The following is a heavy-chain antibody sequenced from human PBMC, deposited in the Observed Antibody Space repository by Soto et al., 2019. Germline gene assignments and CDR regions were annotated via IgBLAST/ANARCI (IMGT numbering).Heavy chain of an antibody. CDR2: INHSGST. CDR1: GGSFSGHY. Sequence: SETLSLTCAVYGGSFSGHYWSWIRQPPGKGLEWIGEINHSGSTNYNPSLKSRVTISVDTSKNQFSLKLSSVNAADTAVYYCARGATYYYGSGSYYKWPYYGMDVWGQGTKVTVSS. V-gene: IGHV4-34*01. D-gene: IGHD3-10*01. CDR3: ARGATYYYGSGSYYKWPYYGMDV. J-gene: IGHJ6*02.